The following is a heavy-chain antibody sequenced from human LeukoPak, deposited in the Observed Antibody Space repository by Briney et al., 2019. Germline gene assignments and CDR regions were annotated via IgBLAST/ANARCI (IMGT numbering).Heavy chain of an antibody. J-gene: IGHJ6*03. CDR1: GYTFTSYG. Sequence: GASVKVSCKASGYTFTSYGISWVRRAPGQGLEWMGWISAYNGNTNYAQKLQGRVTMTTDTSTSTAYMELRSLRSDDTAVYYCARYSNYGFYYYYYMDVWGKGTTVTVSS. D-gene: IGHD4-11*01. V-gene: IGHV1-18*01. CDR2: ISAYNGNT. CDR3: ARYSNYGFYYYYYMDV.